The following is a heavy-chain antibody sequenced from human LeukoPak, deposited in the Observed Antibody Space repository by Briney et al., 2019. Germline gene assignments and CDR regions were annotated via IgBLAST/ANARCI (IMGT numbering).Heavy chain of an antibody. V-gene: IGHV4-30-2*01. CDR2: IYHSGST. CDR3: TRMISSWSYYFDY. J-gene: IGHJ4*02. CDR1: GGSISSGGYY. Sequence: KPSQTLSLTCTVSGGSISSGGYYWSWIRQPPGKGLEWIGYIYHSGSTYYNPSLKSRVTISVDRSKSQFSLKLSSVTAADTAVYYCTRMISSWSYYFDYWGQGTLVTVSS. D-gene: IGHD6-13*01.